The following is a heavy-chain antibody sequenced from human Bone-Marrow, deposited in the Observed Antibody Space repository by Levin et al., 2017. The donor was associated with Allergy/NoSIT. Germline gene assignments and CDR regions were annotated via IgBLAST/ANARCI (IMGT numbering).Heavy chain of an antibody. J-gene: IGHJ3*02. CDR3: AREIYDSSGLGAFDI. CDR2: IGTAGDT. CDR1: GFTFSTYD. Sequence: GGSLRLSCAASGFTFSTYDIHWVRQTTGKGLEWVSAIGTAGDTYYSASVKGRFTISRENAKNSMYLQMNSLRAGDTAIYYCAREIYDSSGLGAFDIWGQGTTVTVFS. V-gene: IGHV3-13*01. D-gene: IGHD3-22*01.